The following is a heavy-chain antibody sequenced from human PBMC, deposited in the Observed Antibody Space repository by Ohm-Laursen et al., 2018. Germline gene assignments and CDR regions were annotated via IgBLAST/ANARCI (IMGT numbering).Heavy chain of an antibody. CDR3: ARYSSSWYYWYFDL. D-gene: IGHD6-13*01. V-gene: IGHV3-11*01. J-gene: IGHJ2*01. Sequence: SLRLSCAASGFTFSDYYMTWIRQAPGKGLEWVSYISNTGSTIYHADSVKGRFTISRDNAKNSLSLQMNSLRAEDTAVYYCARYSSSWYYWYFDLWGRGTLVTVSS. CDR1: GFTFSDYY. CDR2: ISNTGSTI.